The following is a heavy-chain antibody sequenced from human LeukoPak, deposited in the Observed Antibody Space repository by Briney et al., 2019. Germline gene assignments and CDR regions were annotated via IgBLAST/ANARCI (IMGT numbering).Heavy chain of an antibody. J-gene: IGHJ4*02. CDR2: ISYSGTT. Sequence: SETLSLTCTVSGGSISSSSYYWGCIREPPGKGLEWIGRISYSGTTYYNPSLKSRVAISVDTSKNQFSLQLSSVTAADTAVYFCARLDWGSGGSGSFDSWGQGTLVTVSS. CDR1: GGSISSSSYY. D-gene: IGHD7-27*01. CDR3: ARLDWGSGGSGSFDS. V-gene: IGHV4-39*01.